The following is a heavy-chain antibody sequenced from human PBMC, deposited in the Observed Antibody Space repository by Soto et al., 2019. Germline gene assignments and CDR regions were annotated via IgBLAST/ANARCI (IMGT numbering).Heavy chain of an antibody. CDR1: GDSITNSHW. Sequence: QVLLQESGPGLVKPSGTLSLACAVSGDSITNSHWWSWVRQPPGKGLEWIGEIHNSGSTKYNPSLESRLIISVDRSKNTFFLRLTSVTAADTAVYFCARGETQQQRDYWGQGTLVTVSS. CDR3: ARGETQQQRDY. D-gene: IGHD6-25*01. V-gene: IGHV4-4*02. J-gene: IGHJ4*02. CDR2: IHNSGST.